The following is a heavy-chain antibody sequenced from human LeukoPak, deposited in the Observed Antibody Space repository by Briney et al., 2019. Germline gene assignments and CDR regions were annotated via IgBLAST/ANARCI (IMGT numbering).Heavy chain of an antibody. J-gene: IGHJ4*02. V-gene: IGHV3-30*02. CDR2: IRYDGINK. D-gene: IGHD5-24*01. Sequence: QTGGSLRLSCAASGFTFSSHAMHWVRQAPGKGLEWVAFIRYDGINKYYADSVKGRFTISRDNSKNTLYLQMNSLRAEDTAVYYCAKSGYNRFDYWGQGTLVTVSS. CDR3: AKSGYNRFDY. CDR1: GFTFSSHA.